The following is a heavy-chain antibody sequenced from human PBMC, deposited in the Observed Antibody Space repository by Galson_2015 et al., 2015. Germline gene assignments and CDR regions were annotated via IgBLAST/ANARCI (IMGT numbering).Heavy chain of an antibody. CDR3: AKGGLGYCSGGSCYSGKEFDY. Sequence: SLRLSCGASGFMFSTYGMSWVRQAPGKGLEWVSSISGSGGNTFYADSVKGRFTISRDNSKNTPYLQMNSLRAEDTAVYYCAKGGLGYCSGGSCYSGKEFDYWGQGTLVTVSS. V-gene: IGHV3-23*01. CDR2: ISGSGGNT. J-gene: IGHJ4*02. CDR1: GFMFSTYG. D-gene: IGHD2-15*01.